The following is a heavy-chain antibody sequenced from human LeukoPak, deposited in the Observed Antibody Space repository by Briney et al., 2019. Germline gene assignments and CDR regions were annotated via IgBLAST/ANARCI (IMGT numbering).Heavy chain of an antibody. Sequence: GGSLRLSCAASGFTVSTNYMSWVRQAPGKGLEWVSVIYSGGSTYYADSVKGRFTISRDNSKNTLYLQMNSLRAEDTAVYYCARIYYYDSSGFLDAFDIWGQGTMVTVSS. J-gene: IGHJ3*02. CDR1: GFTVSTNY. CDR3: ARIYYYDSSGFLDAFDI. V-gene: IGHV3-66*01. D-gene: IGHD3-22*01. CDR2: IYSGGST.